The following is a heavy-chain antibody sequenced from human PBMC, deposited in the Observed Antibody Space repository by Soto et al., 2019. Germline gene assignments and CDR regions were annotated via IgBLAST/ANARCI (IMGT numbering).Heavy chain of an antibody. CDR2: IYHSGST. J-gene: IGHJ4*02. Sequence: QLQLQESGSGLVKPSQTLSLTCAVSGGSISSGGYSLSWIRQPPGKGLEWIGYIYHSGSTYYNPCLKSRVTRSVDCFKCQFALKLSSVTGADTAVYYCDRAGGLGGVAVDFWGQGSLVTVSS. V-gene: IGHV4-30-2*01. CDR1: GGSISSGGYS. CDR3: DRAGGLGGVAVDF. D-gene: IGHD6-19*01.